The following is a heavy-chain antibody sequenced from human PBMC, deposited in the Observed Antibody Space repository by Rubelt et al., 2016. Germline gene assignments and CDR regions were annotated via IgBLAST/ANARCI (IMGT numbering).Heavy chain of an antibody. J-gene: IGHJ4*02. Sequence: GGGVVQPGRSLRLSCAASGFTFSSYAMHWVRQAPGKGLEWVAVISYDGSNKYYADSVKGRFTISRDNSKNTLYLQMNSLRAEDTAVYYCARVSRGGEGDYWGQGTLVTVSS. CDR2: ISYDGSNK. V-gene: IGHV3-30*04. CDR3: ARVSRGGEGDY. CDR1: GFTFSSYA. D-gene: IGHD3-10*01.